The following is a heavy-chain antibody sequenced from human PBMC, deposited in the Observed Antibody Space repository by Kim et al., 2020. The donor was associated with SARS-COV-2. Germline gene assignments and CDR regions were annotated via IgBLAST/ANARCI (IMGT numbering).Heavy chain of an antibody. J-gene: IGHJ6*02. CDR3: ARDHGDPDDYYYYGMDV. CDR2: ISSSSSYI. Sequence: GGSLRLSCAASGFTFSSYSMNWVRQAPGKGLEWVSSISSSSSYIYYADSVKGRFTISRDNAKNSLYLQMNSLRAEDTAVYYCARDHGDPDDYYYYGMDVWGQGTTVTVSS. CDR1: GFTFSSYS. V-gene: IGHV3-21*01. D-gene: IGHD4-17*01.